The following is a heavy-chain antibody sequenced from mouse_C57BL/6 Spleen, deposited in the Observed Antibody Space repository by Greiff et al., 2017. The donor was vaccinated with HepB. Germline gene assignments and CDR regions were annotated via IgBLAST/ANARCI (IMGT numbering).Heavy chain of an antibody. Sequence: QVQLQQPGAELVMPGASVKLSCKASGYTFTSYCMHWVKQRPGQGLEWIGEIDPSDSYTNYNQKFKGKSTLTVDKSSSTAYMQLSSLTSEDSAVYYCARLRGNYVRGSMDYWGQGTSVTVSS. V-gene: IGHV1-69*01. D-gene: IGHD2-1*01. CDR3: ARLRGNYVRGSMDY. CDR1: GYTFTSYC. CDR2: IDPSDSYT. J-gene: IGHJ4*01.